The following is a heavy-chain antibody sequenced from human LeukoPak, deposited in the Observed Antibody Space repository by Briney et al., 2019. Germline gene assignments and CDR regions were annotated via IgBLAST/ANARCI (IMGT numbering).Heavy chain of an antibody. D-gene: IGHD3-10*01. Sequence: GGSLRLSCAASGFTFSDYYMRWIRQAPGKGLEWVSYISSSGSTIYYADSVKGRFTISRDNAKNSLYLQMNGVRAEDTAVYYCARMWFGGECNWFDPWGQGTLVTVSS. CDR2: ISSSGSTI. CDR1: GFTFSDYY. J-gene: IGHJ5*02. CDR3: ARMWFGGECNWFDP. V-gene: IGHV3-11*04.